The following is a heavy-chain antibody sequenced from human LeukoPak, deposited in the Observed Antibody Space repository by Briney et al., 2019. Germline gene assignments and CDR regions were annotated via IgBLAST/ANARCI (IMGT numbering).Heavy chain of an antibody. D-gene: IGHD6-13*01. Sequence: SDTLSLTCAVSGDSISSSNWWGWIRQPPGKGLEWIGYIYYSGSTYYNPSLKSRVTMSVDTSKNQFSLKLSSVTAVDTAVYYCARWTAAGTGGFDYWGQGTLVTVSS. V-gene: IGHV4-28*01. J-gene: IGHJ4*02. CDR3: ARWTAAGTGGFDY. CDR2: IYYSGST. CDR1: GDSISSSNW.